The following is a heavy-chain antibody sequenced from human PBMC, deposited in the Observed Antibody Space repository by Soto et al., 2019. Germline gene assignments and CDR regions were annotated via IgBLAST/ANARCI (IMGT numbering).Heavy chain of an antibody. CDR2: ISYDGSNK. CDR3: XXXXXXXXXN. V-gene: IGHV3-30-3*01. Sequence: QVQLVESGGGVVQPGRSLRLSCAASGFTFSRYPMHWVRQAPGKGLEWVALISYDGSNKYYADSVKGRFTISRDNSKXXXXXXXXXXXXXXXXXXXXXXXXXXXXXNWGQGTLVTVSS. CDR1: GFTFSRYP. J-gene: IGHJ4*02.